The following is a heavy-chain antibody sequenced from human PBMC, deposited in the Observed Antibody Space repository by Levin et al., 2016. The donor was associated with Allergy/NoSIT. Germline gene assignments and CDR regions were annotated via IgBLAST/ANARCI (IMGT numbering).Heavy chain of an antibody. CDR2: IIPILGIA. D-gene: IGHD6-19*01. CDR3: ANGVAGGGIAFGI. Sequence: WVRQAPGQGLEWMGRIIPILGIANYAQKFQGRVTITADKSTSTAYMELSSLRSEDTAVYYCANGVAGGGIAFGIWGQGTMVTVSS. V-gene: IGHV1-69*02. J-gene: IGHJ3*02.